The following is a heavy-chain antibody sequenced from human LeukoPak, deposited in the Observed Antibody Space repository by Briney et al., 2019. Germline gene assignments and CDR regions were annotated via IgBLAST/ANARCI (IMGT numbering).Heavy chain of an antibody. J-gene: IGHJ3*02. D-gene: IGHD6-19*01. CDR3: ARDTYSGAGTGAFDI. CDR1: GGSISSGGYY. V-gene: IGHV4-39*07. Sequence: SETLSLTCTVSGGSISSGGYYWSWIRQHPGKGLEWIGSIYYSGSTYYNPSLKSRVTISVDTSKNQFSLKLSSVTAADTAVYYCARDTYSGAGTGAFDIWGQGTMVTVSS. CDR2: IYYSGST.